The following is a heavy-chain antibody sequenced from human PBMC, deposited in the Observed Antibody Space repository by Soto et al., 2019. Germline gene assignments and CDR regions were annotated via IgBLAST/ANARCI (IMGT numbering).Heavy chain of an antibody. CDR1: GYTFTSYG. J-gene: IGHJ4*02. V-gene: IGHV1-18*01. CDR2: ISAYNGDT. D-gene: IGHD2-8*01. Sequence: QAQLVQSGGEVKKPGASVKVSCRASGYTFTSYGYAWVRQAPGQGLEWMGWISAYNGDTNNAQKSQDRVTLTTDPSTTTAHMELRNLGSDDTAVYYCARSGAYCTSITCLFDSFWGLGTLVTVSS. CDR3: ARSGAYCTSITCLFDSF.